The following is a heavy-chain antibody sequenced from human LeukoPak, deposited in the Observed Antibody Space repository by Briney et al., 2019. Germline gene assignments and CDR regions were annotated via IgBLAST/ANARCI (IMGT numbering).Heavy chain of an antibody. J-gene: IGHJ2*01. Sequence: SETLSLTCAVYGGSVSGYYWSWIRQPPGNGLEWIGEIHHSGATNYNPPLKSRATILLDKSKNQFSLKLRSVTAADTAVYYCARGILEVYYFDLWGRGTLVTVSS. D-gene: IGHD1-1*01. CDR3: ARGILEVYYFDL. CDR2: IHHSGAT. CDR1: GGSVSGYY. V-gene: IGHV4-34*01.